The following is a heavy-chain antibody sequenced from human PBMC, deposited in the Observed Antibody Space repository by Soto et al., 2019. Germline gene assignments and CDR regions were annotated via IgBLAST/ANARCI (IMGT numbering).Heavy chain of an antibody. CDR2: TYYNGDT. D-gene: IGHD6-19*01. J-gene: IGHJ4*02. CDR1: DDSFRGAEYY. Sequence: PSETLSLTCTVSDDSFRGAEYYWSWIRQPLGKGPEWIGYTYYNGDTKYNPALRSRVTMSEDTSKNQFSLRLSSVTAADTAAYFCARGPAYIDGWRTFDLWGRGILVTVPQ. V-gene: IGHV4-61*08. CDR3: ARGPAYIDGWRTFDL.